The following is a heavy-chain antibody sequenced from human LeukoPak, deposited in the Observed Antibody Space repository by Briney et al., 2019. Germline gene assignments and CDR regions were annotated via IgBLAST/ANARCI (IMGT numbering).Heavy chain of an antibody. CDR3: AHSGPELRRAYFDY. Sequence: SGPTLVKPTQTPTLTCTFSGFSLSTSGVGVGWIRQPPGKALEWLALIYWDDDKRYRPSLKSRVNITKDTSKSQVVLTMTNMDPVDTATYYCAHSGPELRRAYFDYWGQGTLVTVSS. J-gene: IGHJ4*02. V-gene: IGHV2-5*02. CDR1: GFSLSTSGVG. D-gene: IGHD1-14*01. CDR2: IYWDDDK.